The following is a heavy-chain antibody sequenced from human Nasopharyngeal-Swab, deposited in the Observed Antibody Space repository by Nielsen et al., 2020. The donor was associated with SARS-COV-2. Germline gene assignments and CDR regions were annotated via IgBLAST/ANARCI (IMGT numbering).Heavy chain of an antibody. CDR3: ARGGGWFGELLGGYYYYYYMDV. Sequence: WIRQPPGKGLEGIGYIYYSGSTHYNPSLKSRVTISVDTSKNQFSLKLSSVTAADTAVYYCARGGGWFGELLGGYYYYYYMDVWGKGTTVTVSS. CDR2: IYYSGST. J-gene: IGHJ6*03. V-gene: IGHV4-31*02. D-gene: IGHD3-10*01.